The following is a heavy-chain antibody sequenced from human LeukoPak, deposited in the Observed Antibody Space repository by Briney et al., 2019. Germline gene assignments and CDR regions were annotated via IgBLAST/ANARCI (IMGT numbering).Heavy chain of an antibody. Sequence: GESLKISCEGSGYSFSNYWIGWVRQMPGKGLEWMGIIYPGDYETRYSPSFQGLVTISVDKSISTAYLQWSSLKASDTAMYYCATPPGYCGNDCFFDHWARGPLVTVSS. CDR3: ATPPGYCGNDCFFDH. J-gene: IGHJ4*02. D-gene: IGHD2-21*02. V-gene: IGHV5-51*01. CDR1: GYSFSNYW. CDR2: IYPGDYET.